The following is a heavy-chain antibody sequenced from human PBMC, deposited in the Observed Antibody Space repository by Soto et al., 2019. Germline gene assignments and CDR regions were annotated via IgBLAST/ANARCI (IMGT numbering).Heavy chain of an antibody. D-gene: IGHD6-19*01. J-gene: IGHJ4*02. CDR1: GGSVSSGSYY. Sequence: TSETLSLTCTVSGGSVSSGSYYWSWIRQPPGKGLEWIGYIYYSGSTNYNPSLKSRVTISVDTSKNQFSLKLSSVTAADTAVYYCARGMMPGWDFDYWGQGTLVTVSS. CDR3: ARGMMPGWDFDY. V-gene: IGHV4-61*01. CDR2: IYYSGST.